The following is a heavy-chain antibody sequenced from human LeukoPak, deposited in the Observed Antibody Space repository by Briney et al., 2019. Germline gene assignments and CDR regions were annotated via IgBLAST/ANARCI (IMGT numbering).Heavy chain of an antibody. CDR1: GFPFSRYA. V-gene: IGHV3-23*01. J-gene: IGHJ4*02. CDR3: AKQVSCDTTTCYSGMPPDY. D-gene: IGHD2/OR15-2a*01. CDR2: TSGSDGSR. Sequence: GGSLRLSCAASGFPFSRYAMSWVRQTPERGLEWVSVTSGSDGSRYYADSVKGRFTISRDDSRNTVYLQMNNLRAEDTAVYYCAKQVSCDTTTCYSGMPPDYWGQGTLVTVSS.